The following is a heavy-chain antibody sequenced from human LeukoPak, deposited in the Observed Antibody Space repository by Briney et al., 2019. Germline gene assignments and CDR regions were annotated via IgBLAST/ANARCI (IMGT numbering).Heavy chain of an antibody. J-gene: IGHJ6*03. Sequence: SVKVSCKASGGTFSSYAISWVRQAPGQGLEWMGGIIPIFGTANYAQKFQGRVTITADESTSTAYMKLSSLRSEDTAVYYCARVWEAVARTGYYYYYYMDVWGKGTTVTVSS. D-gene: IGHD6-19*01. CDR1: GGTFSSYA. CDR2: IIPIFGTA. CDR3: ARVWEAVARTGYYYYYYMDV. V-gene: IGHV1-69*01.